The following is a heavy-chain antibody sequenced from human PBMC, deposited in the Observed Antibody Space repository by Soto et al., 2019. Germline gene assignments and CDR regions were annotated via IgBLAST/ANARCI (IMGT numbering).Heavy chain of an antibody. D-gene: IGHD3-10*02. CDR1: EYNFANNA. CDR3: ARGGCMLVEGSHYYHARDV. V-gene: IGHV1-3*01. CDR2: TKGGNDDT. Sequence: QVHLVQSGAEVKEPGASVRLSCRTSEYNFANNAMQWVRQAPGQTFEWLGGTKGGNDDTRNSQKFTALVPLSKDRYANAFYMEMSSLTPEDTAVYYYARGGCMLVEGSHYYHARDVWGQGTTVTISS. J-gene: IGHJ6*01.